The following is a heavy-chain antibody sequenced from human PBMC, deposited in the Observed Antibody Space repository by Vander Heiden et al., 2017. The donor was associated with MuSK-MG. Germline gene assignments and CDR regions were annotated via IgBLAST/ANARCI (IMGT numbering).Heavy chain of an antibody. V-gene: IGHV3-15*01. CDR2: VKSNAAGGTT. CDR1: GFAFRNVW. D-gene: IGHD2-2*01. J-gene: IGHJ3*01. Sequence: EVHLVESGGGLVEPGGSLRVSCAVPGFAFRNVWLSWVRQAPGKGLEWVGRVKSNAAGGTTDYAAPVKGRFSISRDDSENTLYLQMDSLKTEDSAVYYCATFNQKNAFDFWGQGTMVTVSS. CDR3: ATFNQKNAFDF.